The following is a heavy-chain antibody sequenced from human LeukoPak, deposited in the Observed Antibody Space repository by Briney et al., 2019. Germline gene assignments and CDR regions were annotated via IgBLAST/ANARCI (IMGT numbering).Heavy chain of an antibody. V-gene: IGHV4-39*07. CDR1: GGSISSTSYY. D-gene: IGHD6-13*01. J-gene: IGHJ4*02. CDR2: IYYTGTT. CDR3: ARDRPGGSSLDY. Sequence: PSETLSLTCNVSGGSISSTSYYWGWIRQPPGKGLEWLGNIYYTGTTYYNPSLKSRVTISVDKSKNQFSLKLSSVTAADTAVYYCARDRPGGSSLDYWGQGTLVTVSS.